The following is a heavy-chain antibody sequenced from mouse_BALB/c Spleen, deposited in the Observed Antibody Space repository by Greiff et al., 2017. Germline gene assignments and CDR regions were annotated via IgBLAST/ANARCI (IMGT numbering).Heavy chain of an antibody. J-gene: IGHJ4*01. CDR3: ARDQDRYDGAMDY. Sequence: EVKLVESGGGLVQPGGSRKLSCAASGFTFSDYYMYWVRQTPEKRLEWVATISDGGSYTYYPDSVKGRFTISRDNAKNNLYLQMSSLKSEDTAMYYCARDQDRYDGAMDYWGQGTSVTVSS. CDR2: ISDGGSYT. CDR1: GFTFSDYY. V-gene: IGHV5-4*02. D-gene: IGHD2-14*01.